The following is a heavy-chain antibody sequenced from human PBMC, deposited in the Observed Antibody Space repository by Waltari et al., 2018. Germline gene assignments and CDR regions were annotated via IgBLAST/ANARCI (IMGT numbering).Heavy chain of an antibody. CDR2: INPNSGGT. J-gene: IGHJ4*02. V-gene: IGHV1-2*04. CDR1: AYPFTGHH. CDR3: ARVYCSGGSCYYDY. D-gene: IGHD2-15*01. Sequence: HVPLVQSGAAATKPGPSVQAPCTASAYPFTGHHIHCVRPAPRQGLEWLGWINPNSGGTNYAQKFQGWVTMTRDTSISTAYMELSRLRSDDTAVYYCARVYCSGGSCYYDYWGQGTLVTVSS.